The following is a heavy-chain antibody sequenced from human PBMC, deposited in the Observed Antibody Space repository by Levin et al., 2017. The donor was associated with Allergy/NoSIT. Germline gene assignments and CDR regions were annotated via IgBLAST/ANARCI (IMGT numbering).Heavy chain of an antibody. CDR2: FDPTGATT. Sequence: ASVKVSCKASGYNFNTYFIHWVRQAPGQGLEWMGVFDPTGATTTYAEKFQGRLTLTSDTSTNTVFMDLRSLTSGDTALYFCARREILVTLGSLDAFDFWGQGTMVSVS. CDR1: GYNFNTYF. D-gene: IGHD1-26*01. J-gene: IGHJ3*01. V-gene: IGHV1-46*02. CDR3: ARREILVTLGSLDAFDF.